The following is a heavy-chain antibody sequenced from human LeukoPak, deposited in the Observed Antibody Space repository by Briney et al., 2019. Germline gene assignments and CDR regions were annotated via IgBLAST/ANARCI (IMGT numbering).Heavy chain of an antibody. CDR1: GFTFSSYS. D-gene: IGHD3-10*01. CDR3: ARAAMVRGVDDFDS. Sequence: GGSLRLSCAASGFTFSSYSMTWVRQAPGKGLEWVSVISGSGGATYYADSVKGRFTISRDNSKNTLYLQMNSLRAEDTAVYYCARAAMVRGVDDFDSWGQGTLVTVSS. V-gene: IGHV3-23*01. CDR2: ISGSGGAT. J-gene: IGHJ4*02.